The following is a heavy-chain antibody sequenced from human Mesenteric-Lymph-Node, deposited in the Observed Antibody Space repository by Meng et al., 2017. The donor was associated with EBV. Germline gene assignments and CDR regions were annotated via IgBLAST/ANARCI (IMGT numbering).Heavy chain of an antibody. D-gene: IGHD6-25*01. V-gene: IGHV3-21*01. CDR3: ARDHLRPHY. Sequence: EVHRGGSGGGLVMPGGSLRLSCAASGFTFSTSSVIWVRQSPGKGLEWVSSISPDSSYIYYADSLKGRFTISRDNAKNSLYLQMNSLRAEDTAVYYCARDHLRPHYWGQGTLVTVSS. CDR2: ISPDSSYI. CDR1: GFTFSTSS. J-gene: IGHJ4*02.